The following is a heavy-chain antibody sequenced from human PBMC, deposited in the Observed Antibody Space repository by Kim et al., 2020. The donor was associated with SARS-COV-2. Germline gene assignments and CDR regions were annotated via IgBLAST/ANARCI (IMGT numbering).Heavy chain of an antibody. V-gene: IGHV3-13*01. J-gene: IGHJ6*03. CDR2: IGTAGDT. D-gene: IGHD5-18*01. CDR1: GFTFSSYD. CDR3: ARADSYGSYYYYMDV. Sequence: GGSLRLSCAASGFTFSSYDMHWVRQATGKGLEWVSAIGTAGDTYYPGSVKGRFTISRENAQNSLYLQMNSLRAGDTAVSSCARADSYGSYYYYMDVWGKG.